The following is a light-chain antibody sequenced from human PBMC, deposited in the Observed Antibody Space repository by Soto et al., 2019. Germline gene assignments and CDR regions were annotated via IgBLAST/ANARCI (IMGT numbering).Light chain of an antibody. CDR1: QSLLHSNGYKY. CDR2: LGS. CDR3: LQALKTSKYS. Sequence: DIVMTQSPLSLPVTPGEPASISCRSSQSLLHSNGYKYLDWYLQKPGQSPQLLIYLGSNRASGVPDRFSGSGAGTDFTLKISRVEAEDVGVYYCLQALKTSKYSFGQGPSWRSN. J-gene: IGKJ2*01. V-gene: IGKV2-28*01.